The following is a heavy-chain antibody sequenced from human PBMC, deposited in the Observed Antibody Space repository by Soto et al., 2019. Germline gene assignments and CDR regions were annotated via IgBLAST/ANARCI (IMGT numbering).Heavy chain of an antibody. CDR1: GYTFTSYY. Sequence: SVKVSCKASGYTFTSYYMHWVRQAPGQGLEWMGIINPSGGSTSYAQKFQGRVTMTRDTSTSTVYMELSSLRSEDTAVYYCARDRGRTTGYYYYGMDVWGQGTTVTVSS. CDR2: INPSGGST. D-gene: IGHD4-17*01. CDR3: ARDRGRTTGYYYYGMDV. J-gene: IGHJ6*02. V-gene: IGHV1-46*01.